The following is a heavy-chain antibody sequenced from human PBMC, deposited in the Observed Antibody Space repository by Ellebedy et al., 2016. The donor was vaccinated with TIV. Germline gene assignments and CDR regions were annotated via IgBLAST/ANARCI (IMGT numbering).Heavy chain of an antibody. CDR3: ARGDSGFVYYYGMDV. D-gene: IGHD3-22*01. Sequence: GGSLRLSCTVSGGSISSYYMSWIRQAPGKGLEWVSYISSSGSTIYYADSVKGRFTISRDNAKNSLYLQMNSLRAEDTAVYYCARGDSGFVYYYGMDVWGQGTTVTVSS. CDR2: ISSSGSTI. V-gene: IGHV3-11*04. CDR1: GGSISSYY. J-gene: IGHJ6*02.